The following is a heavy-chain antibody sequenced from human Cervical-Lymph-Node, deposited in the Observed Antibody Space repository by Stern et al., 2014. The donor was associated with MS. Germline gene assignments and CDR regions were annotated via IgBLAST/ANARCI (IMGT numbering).Heavy chain of an antibody. Sequence: QVQLQESGPGLVKPSQTLSLTCTVSGDSITSHGFSWSWIRQHPGKGLEXIGYIDYSGSTYYNPSLESRLTISADTSKNQFSLRLTSMTAADTAVYYCAREGGVASLPYYFHYWGPGTLVTVSS. D-gene: IGHD6-13*01. CDR2: IDYSGST. J-gene: IGHJ4*02. CDR1: GDSITSHGFS. V-gene: IGHV4-31*03. CDR3: AREGGVASLPYYFHY.